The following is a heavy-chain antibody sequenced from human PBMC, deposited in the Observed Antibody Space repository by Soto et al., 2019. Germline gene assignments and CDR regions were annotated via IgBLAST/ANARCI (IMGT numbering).Heavy chain of an antibody. CDR1: GGAFSGYY. CDR2: INHSGGT. D-gene: IGHD4-4*01. V-gene: IGHV4-34*01. Sequence: PSETLSLTCAVYGGAFSGYYWSWIRQPPGKGLEWIGEINHSGGTNYNPSLKSRVTISVDTSKNQFSLKLSSVTAADTAVYYCARVRVTVTTLLSHYYYYYGMDVWGQGTTVTVSS. CDR3: ARVRVTVTTLLSHYYYYYGMDV. J-gene: IGHJ6*02.